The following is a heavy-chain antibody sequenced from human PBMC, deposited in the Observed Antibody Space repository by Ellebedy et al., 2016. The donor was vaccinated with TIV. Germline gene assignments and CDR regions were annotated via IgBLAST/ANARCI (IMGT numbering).Heavy chain of an antibody. V-gene: IGHV4-34*01. Sequence: SETLSLXXAVYGGSFSGYYWSWIRQPPGKGLEWIGEINHSGSTNYNPSLKSRVTISVDTSKNQFSLKLSSVTAADTAVYYCARGVVTIFAWWFDPWGQGTLVTVSS. CDR3: ARGVVTIFAWWFDP. CDR1: GGSFSGYY. J-gene: IGHJ5*02. D-gene: IGHD3-3*01. CDR2: INHSGST.